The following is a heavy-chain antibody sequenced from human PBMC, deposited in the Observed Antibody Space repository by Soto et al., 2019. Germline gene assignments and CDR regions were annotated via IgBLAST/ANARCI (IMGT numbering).Heavy chain of an antibody. CDR2: IYNGGHT. D-gene: IGHD6-6*01. J-gene: IGHJ5*02. CDR3: ATSEYSSLSINWFDP. CDR1: GGSVDSVNHY. Sequence: SETLSLTCSVSGGSVDSVNHYWSWIRQPPGKGLEWIGYIYNGGHTFYNPSLKSRVKILVDKSRNHFSLRLSSVTAADTAVYFCATSEYSSLSINWFDPWGQGALVTVSS. V-gene: IGHV4-30-4*01.